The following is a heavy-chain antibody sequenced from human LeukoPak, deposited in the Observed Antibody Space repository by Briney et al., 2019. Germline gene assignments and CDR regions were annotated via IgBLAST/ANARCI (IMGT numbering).Heavy chain of an antibody. J-gene: IGHJ6*03. CDR1: GDSISSSSSY. Sequence: SETLSLTCTVSGDSISSSSSYWGWIRQPPGEGLEWIGSIYYSGSTYYNTSLKSRVTISVDTSNNQFSLRLNSVTAADTAVYFCARPYYDFWSGYYTLKAYYYYYMDVWGKGTTVTVSS. CDR3: ARPYYDFWSGYYTLKAYYYYYMDV. V-gene: IGHV4-39*01. D-gene: IGHD3-3*01. CDR2: IYYSGST.